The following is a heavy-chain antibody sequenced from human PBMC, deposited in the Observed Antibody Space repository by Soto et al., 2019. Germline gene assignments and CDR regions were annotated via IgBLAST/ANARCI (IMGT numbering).Heavy chain of an antibody. D-gene: IGHD5-12*01. J-gene: IGHJ5*02. Sequence: ASVKVSCKASGYTFTSYGISWVRQAPGQGLERMGWISAYNGNTNYAQKLQGRVTMTTDTSTSTAYMELRSLRSDDTAVYYCARDRIVATIGGWFDPWGQGTLVTVSS. CDR1: GYTFTSYG. CDR3: ARDRIVATIGGWFDP. V-gene: IGHV1-18*04. CDR2: ISAYNGNT.